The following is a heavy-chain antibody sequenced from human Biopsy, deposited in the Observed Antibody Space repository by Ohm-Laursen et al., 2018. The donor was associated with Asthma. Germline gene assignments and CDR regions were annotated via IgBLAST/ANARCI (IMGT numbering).Heavy chain of an antibody. Sequence: SLRLSCAASGFTFGDYWMSWVRQVPGKGLEWVALTSYDGTKKYYLDSVKGRFSISRDNSKNTLSLQMNSLRAEDTAVYYCARDGPELPTELDYWGPGTLVTVSS. V-gene: IGHV3-33*05. J-gene: IGHJ4*02. CDR2: TSYDGTKK. D-gene: IGHD1-14*01. CDR3: ARDGPELPTELDY. CDR1: GFTFGDYW.